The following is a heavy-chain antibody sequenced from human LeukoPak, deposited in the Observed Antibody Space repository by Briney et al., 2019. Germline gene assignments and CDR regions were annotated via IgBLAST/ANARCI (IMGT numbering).Heavy chain of an antibody. V-gene: IGHV3-53*05. CDR3: AKGYSSSWYWYFDL. D-gene: IGHD6-13*01. CDR2: VYSGGST. Sequence: PGGSLRLSCAASGFTVSNSYMSWVRQAPGKGLQWVSVVYSGGSTFYADSVKGRFTISRDNSKNTLYLQMGSLRAEDMAVYYCAKGYSSSWYWYFDLWGRGTLVTVSS. J-gene: IGHJ2*01. CDR1: GFTVSNSY.